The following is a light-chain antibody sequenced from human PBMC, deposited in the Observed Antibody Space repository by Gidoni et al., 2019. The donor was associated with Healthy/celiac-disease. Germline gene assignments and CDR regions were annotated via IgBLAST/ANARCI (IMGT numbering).Light chain of an antibody. Sequence: DVVMTQSPLSLPVTLGQPASISCRSRQRLVFSDGNTSLNWFQQSPVQSPSRLIYKVSNRDSVVSDRFSGSVSGTDFTLKLSRVEAEDFGLYYCMQGPHWPRTFGQGTKVEIK. CDR1: QRLVFSDGNTS. CDR3: MQGPHWPRT. CDR2: KVS. J-gene: IGKJ1*01. V-gene: IGKV2-30*01.